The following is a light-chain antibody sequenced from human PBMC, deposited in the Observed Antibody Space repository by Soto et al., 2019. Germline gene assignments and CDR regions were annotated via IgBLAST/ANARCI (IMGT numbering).Light chain of an antibody. J-gene: IGKJ5*01. Sequence: LHSTHSHSTLSASVGDRVTITCRASQSISSWLAWYQQKPGKAPKLLIYDASSLESGVPSRFSGSGSGTEFTLTISSLQPDDFATYFCQQYNTYATFGQGTRLEIK. V-gene: IGKV1-5*01. CDR1: QSISSW. CDR2: DAS. CDR3: QQYNTYAT.